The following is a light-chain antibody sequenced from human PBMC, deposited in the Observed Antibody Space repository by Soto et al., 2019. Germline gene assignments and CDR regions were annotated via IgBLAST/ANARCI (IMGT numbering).Light chain of an antibody. CDR2: GAS. Sequence: EIVLTQSPGTLSLSPGERDTLSCRASQSFSTSFLAWYQQKPGQAPRLLIYGASSRATGIPDRFSGSGSGTDFTLTISRLEPEDFAVYYCQQYDSSPLTFGGGTKVEIK. V-gene: IGKV3-20*01. CDR3: QQYDSSPLT. CDR1: QSFSTSF. J-gene: IGKJ4*01.